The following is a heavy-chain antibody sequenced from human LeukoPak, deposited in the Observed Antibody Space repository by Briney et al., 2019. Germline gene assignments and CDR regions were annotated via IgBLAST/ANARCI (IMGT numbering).Heavy chain of an antibody. CDR2: INPNSGGT. V-gene: IGHV1-2*02. CDR1: GYTFTGYY. D-gene: IGHD3-9*01. Sequence: ASVKVSCKASGYTFTGYYMHWVRQAPGQGLEWMGWINPNSGGTNYAQKFQGRVTMTRDTSISTAYMELSRLRSDDTAVYYCATQGTYFDWLLYPPDAFDIWDQGTMVTVSS. CDR3: ATQGTYFDWLLYPPDAFDI. J-gene: IGHJ3*02.